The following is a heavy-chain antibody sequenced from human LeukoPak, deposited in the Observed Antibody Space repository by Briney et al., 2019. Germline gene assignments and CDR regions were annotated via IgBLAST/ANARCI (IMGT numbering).Heavy chain of an antibody. CDR1: GFNFANHA. CDR3: ARGSSGFYYVDY. J-gene: IGHJ4*02. CDR2: ISGGGDIT. Sequence: PGGSLRLSCAASGFNFANHAMSWVRQTPGKGLEWVSAISGGGDITYYADSVTGRFTISRDTSKNTLYLEMNSLRAEDTAVYYCARGSSGFYYVDYWGQGTLLTVSS. V-gene: IGHV3-23*01. D-gene: IGHD3-22*01.